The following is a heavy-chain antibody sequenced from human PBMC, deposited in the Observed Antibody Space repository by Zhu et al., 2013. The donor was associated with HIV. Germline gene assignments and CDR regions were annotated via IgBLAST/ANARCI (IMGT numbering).Heavy chain of an antibody. D-gene: IGHD6-6*01. J-gene: IGHJ3*02. CDR2: INLSDGVT. CDR3: ARDLYSTSSRPFDI. V-gene: IGHV1-46*02. Sequence: HVQLLQSGAEVKPPGASVKLSCTASGYTFNGYYMHWVRQGPGQGLEWMGLINLSDGVTHYAQKFQGRLTITKDTSTSTVYMGLSSLRSEDTAMYYCARDLYSTSSRPFDIWGQGTMVTVSS. CDR1: GYTFNGYY.